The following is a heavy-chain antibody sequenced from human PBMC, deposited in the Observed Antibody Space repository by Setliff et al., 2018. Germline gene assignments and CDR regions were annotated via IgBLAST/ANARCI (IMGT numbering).Heavy chain of an antibody. CDR2: ISSSSSSI. D-gene: IGHD5-18*01. V-gene: IGHV3-11*04. CDR1: GFTFSDYY. J-gene: IGHJ6*03. CDR3: ARNGDVDTGFLGYYYYYMDV. Sequence: PGGSLRLSCAASGFTFSDYYMSWIRQAPGKGLEWVSYISSSSSSIYYADSVKGRFTISRDNAKNSLYLQMNSLRAEDTAVYYCARNGDVDTGFLGYYYYYMDVWGKGTTVTVSS.